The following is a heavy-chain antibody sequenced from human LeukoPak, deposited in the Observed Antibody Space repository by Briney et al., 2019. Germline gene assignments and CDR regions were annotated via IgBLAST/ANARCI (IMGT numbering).Heavy chain of an antibody. V-gene: IGHV4-61*02. Sequence: SETLSLTCTVSGGSISSGSYYWSWIRQPAGKGLEWIGRIYTSGSTNYNPSLKSRVTISVDTSKNQFSLKLSSVTAADTAVYYCARGYDFWSGYYTKNDAFDIWGQGTMVPVSS. CDR3: ARGYDFWSGYYTKNDAFDI. CDR2: IYTSGST. D-gene: IGHD3-3*01. CDR1: GGSISSGSYY. J-gene: IGHJ3*02.